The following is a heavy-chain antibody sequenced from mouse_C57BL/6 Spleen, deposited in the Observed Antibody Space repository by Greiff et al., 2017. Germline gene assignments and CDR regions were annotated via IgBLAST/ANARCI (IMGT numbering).Heavy chain of an antibody. CDR1: GFTFSDYY. Sequence: EVKVVESEGGLVQPGSSMKLSCTASGFTFSDYYMAWVRQVPEKGLEWVANINYDGSSTYYLDSLKSRFIISRDNAKNILYLQMSSLKSEDTATYYCAREGHYYGSSSYAMDYWGQGTSVTVSS. D-gene: IGHD1-1*01. CDR3: AREGHYYGSSSYAMDY. J-gene: IGHJ4*01. V-gene: IGHV5-16*01. CDR2: INYDGSST.